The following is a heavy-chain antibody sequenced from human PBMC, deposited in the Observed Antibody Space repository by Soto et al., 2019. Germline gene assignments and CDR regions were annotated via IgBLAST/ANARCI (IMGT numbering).Heavy chain of an antibody. V-gene: IGHV6-1*01. CDR2: TYYRSKWYN. Sequence: SQTLSLTCAISGDSVSNNSAAWNWIRQSPSRGLEWLGRTYYRSKWYNDYAVSVKSRITINPDTSKNQFSLQLNSVTPEDTAVYYCARGVTMVRGVIIKGYYYYGMDVWGQGTTVTVSS. CDR1: GDSVSNNSAA. J-gene: IGHJ6*02. CDR3: ARGVTMVRGVIIKGYYYYGMDV. D-gene: IGHD3-10*01.